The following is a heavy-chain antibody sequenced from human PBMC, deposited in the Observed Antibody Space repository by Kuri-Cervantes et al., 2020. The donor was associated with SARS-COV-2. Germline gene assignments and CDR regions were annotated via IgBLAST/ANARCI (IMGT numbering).Heavy chain of an antibody. CDR1: GFTFSSYA. CDR3: ARDPYYYGDYPDY. CDR2: ISSNGGST. Sequence: GESLKISCAASGFTFSSYAMHWVRQAPGKGLEYVSAISSNGGSTYYANSVKGRFTISRDNSKNTLYLQMGSLRAEDMAVYYCARDPYYYGDYPDYWGQGTLVTVSS. D-gene: IGHD3-16*01. J-gene: IGHJ4*02. V-gene: IGHV3-64*01.